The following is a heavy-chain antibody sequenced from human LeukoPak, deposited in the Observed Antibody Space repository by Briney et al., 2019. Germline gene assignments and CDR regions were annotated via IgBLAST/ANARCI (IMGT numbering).Heavy chain of an antibody. D-gene: IGHD5-12*01. CDR2: VSHSGGST. V-gene: IGHV3-23*01. Sequence: GGSLRLSCAASGFTFSSYWMSWVRQAPGKGLEWVSAVSHSGGSTYYADSVKGRFTISRDNSKNTLYLQMNSLRAEDTAVYYCAKATPTIHTDLNWFDPWGQGTLVTVSS. CDR3: AKATPTIHTDLNWFDP. J-gene: IGHJ5*02. CDR1: GFTFSSYW.